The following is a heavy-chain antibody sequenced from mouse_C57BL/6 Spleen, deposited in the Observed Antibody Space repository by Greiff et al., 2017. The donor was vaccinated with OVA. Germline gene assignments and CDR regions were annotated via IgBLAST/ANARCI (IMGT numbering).Heavy chain of an antibody. V-gene: IGHV5-4*01. CDR2: ISDGGSYT. D-gene: IGHD3-1*01. Sequence: EVQGVESGGGLVKPGGSLKLSCAASGFTFSSYAMSWVRQTPEKRLEWVATISDGGSYTYYPDNVKGRFTISRDNAKNNLYLQMSHLKSEDTAMYYCARDREELFDYWGQGTTLTVSS. J-gene: IGHJ2*01. CDR1: GFTFSSYA. CDR3: ARDREELFDY.